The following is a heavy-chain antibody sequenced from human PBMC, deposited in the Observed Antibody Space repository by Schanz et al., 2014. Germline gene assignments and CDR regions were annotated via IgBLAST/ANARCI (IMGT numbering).Heavy chain of an antibody. CDR1: GFTFNSYA. J-gene: IGHJ6*02. D-gene: IGHD2-15*01. CDR2: ISHSGGSK. Sequence: EVQLLESGGGLVQPGGSLRLSCAASGFTFNSYAMTWVRQAPGKGLEWVSSISHSGGSKYYADSVKGRFTISRDNSENTLYLQMNSLSAGDTAVFYCAKGMGYCSGGTCYDCYYYGLDVWGQGTTVTVSS. V-gene: IGHV3-23*01. CDR3: AKGMGYCSGGTCYDCYYYGLDV.